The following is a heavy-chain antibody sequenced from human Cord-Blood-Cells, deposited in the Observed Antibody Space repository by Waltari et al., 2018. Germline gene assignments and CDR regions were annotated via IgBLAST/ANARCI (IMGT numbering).Heavy chain of an antibody. CDR1: GDTFSSYA. CDR3: ARDTPLYYDSSGYDY. J-gene: IGHJ4*02. Sequence: QVQLVQSGAEVKKPGSSVKVSCKASGDTFSSYAISWVRQAPGQGLEWMGGIIPIFSTANYAQKFQGRVTITADESTSTAYMELSSLRSEDTAVYYCARDTPLYYDSSGYDYWGQGTLVTVSS. CDR2: IIPIFSTA. V-gene: IGHV1-69*01. D-gene: IGHD3-22*01.